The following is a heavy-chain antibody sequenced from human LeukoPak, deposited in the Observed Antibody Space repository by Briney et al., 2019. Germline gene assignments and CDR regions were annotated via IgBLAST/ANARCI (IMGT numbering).Heavy chain of an antibody. CDR1: GISLSTSGVG. Sequence: SGPTLVKPIQTLTLTFTFSGISLSTSGVGVGWIRQPPRKALEWLALIYWDDDKRYSPSLKSSLTIPKDTSKNQVVLTLTNMYPVDTGTNACARGSVSSAGSYVDYWGQGNLVTVSS. V-gene: IGHV2-5*02. D-gene: IGHD6-13*01. CDR2: IYWDDDK. CDR3: ARGSVSSAGSYVDY. J-gene: IGHJ4*02.